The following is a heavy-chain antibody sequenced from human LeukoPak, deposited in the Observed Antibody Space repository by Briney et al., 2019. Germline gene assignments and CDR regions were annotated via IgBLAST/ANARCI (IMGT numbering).Heavy chain of an antibody. CDR1: GYTLTELS. CDR2: FDPEDGET. J-gene: IGHJ6*02. Sequence: ASVRVSSKVSGYTLTELSMHWVRQAPGKGLEWMGGFDPEDGETIYAQKFQGRVTMTEDTSTDTAYMELSSLRSEDTAVYYCATLIEGGSGMDVWGQGTTVTVSS. CDR3: ATLIEGGSGMDV. D-gene: IGHD3-16*01. V-gene: IGHV1-24*01.